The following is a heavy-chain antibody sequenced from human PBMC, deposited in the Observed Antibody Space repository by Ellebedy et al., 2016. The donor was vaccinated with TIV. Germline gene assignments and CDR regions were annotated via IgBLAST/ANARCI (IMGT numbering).Heavy chain of an antibody. D-gene: IGHD3-16*01. CDR3: ARWGRGFEGVERRTTFDY. Sequence: MPSETLSLTCTVSGGSISSSSHYWGWIRQPPGKGLEWIGNIYYGGSTYYNPSLKSRVTISVDTAKNQFSLILISVPAADTAGYSCARWGRGFEGVERRTTFDYWGQGTLVTVSS. J-gene: IGHJ4*02. CDR1: GGSISSSSHY. V-gene: IGHV4-39*07. CDR2: IYYGGST.